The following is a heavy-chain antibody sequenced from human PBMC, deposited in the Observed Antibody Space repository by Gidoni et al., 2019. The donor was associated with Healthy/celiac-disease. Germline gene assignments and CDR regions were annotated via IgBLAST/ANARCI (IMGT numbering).Heavy chain of an antibody. Sequence: QVQLQESGPGLVKPSQTLSLTCTVSGGSISSGDYYWSWIRQPPGKGLEWIGYIYYSGSTYYNPSLKSRVTISVDTSKNQFSLKLSSVTAADTAVYYCARVPATVTTLRGNWFDPWGQGTLVTVSS. D-gene: IGHD4-17*01. CDR2: IYYSGST. V-gene: IGHV4-30-4*01. CDR1: GGSISSGDYY. J-gene: IGHJ5*02. CDR3: ARVPATVTTLRGNWFDP.